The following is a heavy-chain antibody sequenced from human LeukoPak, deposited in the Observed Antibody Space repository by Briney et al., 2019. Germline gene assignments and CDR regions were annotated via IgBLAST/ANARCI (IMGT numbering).Heavy chain of an antibody. J-gene: IGHJ4*02. CDR1: GFTFSSYG. CDR3: AKSGYNRFDY. Sequence: TGGSLRLSCGASGFTFSSYGMHWVRQAPGKGLEWVANIKQDGSEKHYVDSVKGRFTISRDNAKNSLYLQMNSLRAEDTAVYYCAKSGYNRFDYWGQGTLVTVSS. D-gene: IGHD5-24*01. CDR2: IKQDGSEK. V-gene: IGHV3-7*03.